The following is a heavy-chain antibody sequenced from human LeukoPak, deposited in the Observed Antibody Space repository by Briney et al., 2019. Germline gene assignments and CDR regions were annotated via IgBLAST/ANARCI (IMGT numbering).Heavy chain of an antibody. CDR1: GFTFSSLA. Sequence: SGGSLRLSCTASGFTFSSLAMTWVRQAPGKGLEWVSTIRSNGDTTYNADSVKGRFTISRDNSKNTLYLELNSLRVEDTAIFYCAKGQELDDGVFDSWGQGTMVTVSS. J-gene: IGHJ4*02. CDR2: IRSNGDTT. V-gene: IGHV3-23*01. CDR3: AKGQELDDGVFDS. D-gene: IGHD1-1*01.